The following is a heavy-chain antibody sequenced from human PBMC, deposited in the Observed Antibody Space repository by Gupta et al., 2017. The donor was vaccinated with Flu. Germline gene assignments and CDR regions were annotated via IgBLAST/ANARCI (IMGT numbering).Heavy chain of an antibody. CDR2: IYYSGST. J-gene: IGHJ4*02. Sequence: GWISQPPGKGLDWIGSIYYSGSTYYNPSLKGRVTISVDTSKNQFSRKLNSVTATDTAVYYCARLGYSSSWSDSWGQGTLVTVSS. CDR3: ARLGYSSSWSDS. V-gene: IGHV4-39*01. D-gene: IGHD6-13*01.